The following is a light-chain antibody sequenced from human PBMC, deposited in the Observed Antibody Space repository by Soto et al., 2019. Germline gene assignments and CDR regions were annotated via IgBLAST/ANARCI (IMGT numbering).Light chain of an antibody. J-gene: IGKJ1*01. CDR1: QSVSTY. CDR2: DAS. CDR3: HQTKDWTGP. Sequence: TQAPAAVFLSRGERATLSCRASQSVSTYLAWYQQKPGQAPRLLIYDASTRATGIPVRFSGSGSGTEFTLTLSSPQSEDFRVYYCHQTKDWTGPFGQGTKVDI. V-gene: IGKV3-15*01.